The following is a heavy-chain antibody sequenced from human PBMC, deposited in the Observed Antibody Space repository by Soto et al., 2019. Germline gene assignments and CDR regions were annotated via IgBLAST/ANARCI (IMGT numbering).Heavy chain of an antibody. J-gene: IGHJ4*02. Sequence: ASVKVSCKASGYTFTGYYMHWVRQAPGQGLEWMGWINPNSGGTNYAQKFQGRVTMTRDTSISTAYMELSRLRSDDTAVYYCARDLINYYDSSGYYLDYWGQGTLVTVSS. CDR2: INPNSGGT. V-gene: IGHV1-2*02. CDR1: GYTFTGYY. CDR3: ARDLINYYDSSGYYLDY. D-gene: IGHD3-22*01.